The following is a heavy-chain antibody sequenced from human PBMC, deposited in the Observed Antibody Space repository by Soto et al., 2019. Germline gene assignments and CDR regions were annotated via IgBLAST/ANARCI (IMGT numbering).Heavy chain of an antibody. J-gene: IGHJ6*02. Sequence: SETLSLTCAVSGGSISSGGYSWSWIRQPPGKGLECIGYIYHSGSTYYNPSLKSRVTISVDRSKNQFSLKLSSVTAADTAVYYCARHKECPLWFGESYYGLDAWGQGTTVTVSS. CDR3: ARHKECPLWFGESYYGLDA. CDR2: IYHSGST. V-gene: IGHV4-30-2*01. D-gene: IGHD3-10*01. CDR1: GGSISSGGYS.